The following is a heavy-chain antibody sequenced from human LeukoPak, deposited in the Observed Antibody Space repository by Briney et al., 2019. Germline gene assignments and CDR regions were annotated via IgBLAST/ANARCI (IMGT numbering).Heavy chain of an antibody. Sequence: GGSLRLSRAASGFTFSSYWMHWVRQAPGKGLVWVSRINSDGSSTSYADSVKGRFTISRDNAKNTLYLQMNSLRAEDTAVYYCARDKGCSSTSCFYYYYYGMDVWGQGTTVTVSS. D-gene: IGHD2-2*01. CDR2: INSDGSST. V-gene: IGHV3-74*01. J-gene: IGHJ6*02. CDR3: ARDKGCSSTSCFYYYYYGMDV. CDR1: GFTFSSYW.